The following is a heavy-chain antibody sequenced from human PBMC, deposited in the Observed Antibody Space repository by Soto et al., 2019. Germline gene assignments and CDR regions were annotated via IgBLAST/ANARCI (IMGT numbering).Heavy chain of an antibody. Sequence: QVQLQESGPGLVKPSETLSLTCTVSGGSISSDYWSWIRQPPGKGLEWIGYIYYSGSTNYNPSLKSRVTISVDTSKNQFSLKLSSVAAADTAVYYCARDGVWGQGTTGTVSS. CDR1: GGSISSDY. CDR3: ARDGV. V-gene: IGHV4-59*01. J-gene: IGHJ6*02. CDR2: IYYSGST.